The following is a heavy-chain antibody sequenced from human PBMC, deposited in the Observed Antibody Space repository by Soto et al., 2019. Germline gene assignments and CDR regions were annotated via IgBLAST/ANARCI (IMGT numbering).Heavy chain of an antibody. D-gene: IGHD3-3*01. J-gene: IGHJ4*02. V-gene: IGHV1-18*01. Sequence: ASVKVSCKAAGYTFTSYGISWVRQAPGQGLEGMGWISAYNGNTNYAQKLQGRVTMTTDTSTSTAYMELRSLRSDDTAVYYCASCLYDCWSGYYSPSSIFDYWGQGTLVTVAS. CDR3: ASCLYDCWSGYYSPSSIFDY. CDR2: ISAYNGNT. CDR1: GYTFTSYG.